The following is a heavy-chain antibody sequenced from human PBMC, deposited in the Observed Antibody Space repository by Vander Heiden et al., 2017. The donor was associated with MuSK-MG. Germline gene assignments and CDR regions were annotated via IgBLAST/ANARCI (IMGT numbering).Heavy chain of an antibody. J-gene: IGHJ6*02. V-gene: IGHV4-39*07. CDR1: GGSISSSSYY. D-gene: IGHD6-6*01. CDR2: IYYSGST. Sequence: QLQLQESGPGLVKPSETLSLTCTVSGGSISSSSYYWGWIRQPPGKGLEWIGSIYYSGSTYYTPSLKSRVTISVDTSKNQFSLKLSSVTAADTAVYYCANEYSSSSGYYYYYGMDVWGQGTTVTVSS. CDR3: ANEYSSSSGYYYYYGMDV.